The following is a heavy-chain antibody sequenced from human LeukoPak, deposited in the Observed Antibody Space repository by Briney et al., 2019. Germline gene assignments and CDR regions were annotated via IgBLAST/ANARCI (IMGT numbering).Heavy chain of an antibody. CDR2: ISFDGNNK. CDR1: GFTFRTYG. J-gene: IGHJ4*02. V-gene: IGHV3-30*18. Sequence: GGSLRLSCAASGFTFRTYGMHWVRQAPGKGLEWVAVISFDGNNKYYADSVKGRFTISRDNSKNTLYLQMNSLRAEDTAVYYCAKDFWEMSTTDYWGQGTLITVSS. CDR3: AKDFWEMSTTDY. D-gene: IGHD5-24*01.